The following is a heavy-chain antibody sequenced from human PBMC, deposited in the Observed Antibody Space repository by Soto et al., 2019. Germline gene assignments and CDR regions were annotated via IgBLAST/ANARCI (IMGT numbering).Heavy chain of an antibody. CDR2: MNPKNGGT. CDR3: ARCPSGLIMIAEPDEGLLWVAP. CDR1: GYNFGNYD. J-gene: IGHJ5*02. Sequence: QVQLVQSGAEVKKPGASVKVSCKASGYNFGNYDLNWVRQATGQGLEWMGWMNPKNGGTGHAQKLQDRVILTRDTSMSTAYTELRGLRREDTAVYYCARCPSGLIMIAEPDEGLLWVAPWGQGTVVIVSS. V-gene: IGHV1-8*02. D-gene: IGHD2-21*01.